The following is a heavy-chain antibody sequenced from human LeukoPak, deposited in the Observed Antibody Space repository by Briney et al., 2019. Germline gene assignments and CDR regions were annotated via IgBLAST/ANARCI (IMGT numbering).Heavy chain of an antibody. J-gene: IGHJ4*02. Sequence: QPGGSLRLSCAASGFTFSSYWMNWVRQAPGKGLEWVANIRQDGSEKYYVDSVKGRFTISRDNSKSTLYLQMDSLRAEDTAVYYCAKCGNSGCHLIDYWGQGTLVTVSS. D-gene: IGHD5-12*01. V-gene: IGHV3-7*05. CDR3: AKCGNSGCHLIDY. CDR1: GFTFSSYW. CDR2: IRQDGSEK.